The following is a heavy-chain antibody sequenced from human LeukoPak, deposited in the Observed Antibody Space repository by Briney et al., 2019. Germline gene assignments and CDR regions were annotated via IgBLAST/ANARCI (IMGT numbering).Heavy chain of an antibody. Sequence: TSETLSLTCTVSGGSISTYHWTWIRQPPGKGLEWIGYIYYSGSTNYNPSLKSRVTISVDTSKNQFSLNLSSVTAADTAVYYCARGSGLYTDFDYRGQGTLVTVSS. CDR1: GGSISTYH. D-gene: IGHD6-19*01. CDR2: IYYSGST. CDR3: ARGSGLYTDFDY. J-gene: IGHJ4*02. V-gene: IGHV4-59*01.